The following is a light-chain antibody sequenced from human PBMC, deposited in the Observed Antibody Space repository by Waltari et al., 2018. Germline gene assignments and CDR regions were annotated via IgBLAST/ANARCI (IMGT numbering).Light chain of an antibody. CDR1: QSVSSN. V-gene: IGKV3-15*01. Sequence: EIVMTQSPATLSVSPGERATLSCRASQSVSSNLAWYQQQPGQAPRLLIYGASTRATGIPARFSGSGSGTEFTLTISSMQSEDFAVYYCQQYNNWSSFGQGTKVEIK. CDR3: QQYNNWSS. CDR2: GAS. J-gene: IGKJ1*01.